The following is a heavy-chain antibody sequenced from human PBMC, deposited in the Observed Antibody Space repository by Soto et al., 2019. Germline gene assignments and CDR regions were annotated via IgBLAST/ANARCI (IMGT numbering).Heavy chain of an antibody. CDR3: ARGYSGSYAARGYYFDY. V-gene: IGHV4-30-4*01. Sequence: QVQLQESGPGLVKPSQTLSLTCTVSGGSISSGDYYWSWIRQPPGKGLEWSGYIYYSGSTYYNPSLKSRVTISVDTSKNQFSLKLSSVTAADTAVYYCARGYSGSYAARGYYFDYWGQGTLVTVSS. J-gene: IGHJ4*02. CDR1: GGSISSGDYY. CDR2: IYYSGST. D-gene: IGHD1-26*01.